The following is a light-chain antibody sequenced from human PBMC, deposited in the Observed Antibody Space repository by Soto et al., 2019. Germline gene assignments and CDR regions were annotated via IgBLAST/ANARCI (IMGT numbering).Light chain of an antibody. CDR2: AAS. CDR1: QSISSY. J-gene: IGKJ1*01. Sequence: DIQMTQSPSSLSASVGDRVTITCRASQSISSYLNWYQQKPGKAPKLLIYAASSLQSGVQSRFSGSVSGTDFTLTIRSLQPEYFATYYCRQSYSTPRTFGQGTKVEIK. CDR3: RQSYSTPRT. V-gene: IGKV1-39*01.